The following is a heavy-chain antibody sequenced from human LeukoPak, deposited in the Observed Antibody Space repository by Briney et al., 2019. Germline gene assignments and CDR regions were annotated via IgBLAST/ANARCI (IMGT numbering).Heavy chain of an antibody. Sequence: GGSLRLSCAASGFTFSSYAMSWVRQAPGKGLEWVSAISGSGGSTYYADSVKGRFTISRDNSKNTLYLQMNSLRAEDTAVYYCAKDLWRNSGNHDAFDTWGQGTMVTVSS. J-gene: IGHJ3*02. CDR3: AKDLWRNSGNHDAFDT. CDR1: GFTFSSYA. D-gene: IGHD4-23*01. CDR2: ISGSGGST. V-gene: IGHV3-23*01.